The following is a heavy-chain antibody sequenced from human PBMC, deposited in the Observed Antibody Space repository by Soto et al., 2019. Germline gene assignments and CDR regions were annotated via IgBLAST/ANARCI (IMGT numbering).Heavy chain of an antibody. CDR3: ARDRVGYCSSTSCSNYYGMDV. D-gene: IGHD2-2*01. CDR1: GFTFSSCD. Sequence: GGSLRLSCAASGFTFSSCDMHWVRQATGKGLEWVSAIGTAGDTYYPGSVKGRFTISRENAKNSLYLQMNSLRAEDTAEYYCARDRVGYCSSTSCSNYYGMDVWGQGTTVTVSS. CDR2: IGTAGDT. J-gene: IGHJ6*02. V-gene: IGHV3-13*01.